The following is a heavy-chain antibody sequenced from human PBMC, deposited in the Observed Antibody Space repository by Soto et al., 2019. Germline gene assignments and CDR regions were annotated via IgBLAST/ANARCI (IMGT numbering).Heavy chain of an antibody. J-gene: IGHJ4*02. CDR2: MSPGGNSQ. Sequence: QVQLMESGGGVVPAGGALRLSCSAPGFHFNNPAFHWVRQAPGEGLEWVAVMSPGGNSQYYADSVKGRFTISRDNSRSTLYLQMTSLRPEDTAVYYCASGAAFYYDTSRYWGQGTLVTVSS. CDR1: GFHFNNPA. D-gene: IGHD3-22*01. V-gene: IGHV3-30-3*01. CDR3: ASGAAFYYDTSRY.